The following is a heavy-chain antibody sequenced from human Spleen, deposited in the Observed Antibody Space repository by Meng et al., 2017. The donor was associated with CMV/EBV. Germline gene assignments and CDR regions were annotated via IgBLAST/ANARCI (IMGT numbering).Heavy chain of an antibody. Sequence: GEALKTSCAASGFTFSCYAMSWVRQAPGKGLEWVSAISGSGVRTYYADSVKGWFTISRDNSKTTLYLQMNSLTAENTSVYYCAKGGYSYGYLFDPWGQGTLVTVSS. CDR3: AKGGYSYGYLFDP. J-gene: IGHJ5*02. CDR1: GFTFSCYA. CDR2: ISGSGVRT. V-gene: IGHV3-23*01. D-gene: IGHD5-18*01.